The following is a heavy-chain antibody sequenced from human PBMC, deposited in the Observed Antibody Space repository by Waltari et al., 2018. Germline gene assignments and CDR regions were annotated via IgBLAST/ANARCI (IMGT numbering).Heavy chain of an antibody. CDR3: AIYGDYVH. V-gene: IGHV1-69-2*01. CDR2: VDPEDGET. Sequence: WMGRVDPEDGETIYAEKFQGRVTITADTSTDTAYMELSSLRSEDTAVYYCAIYGDYVHWGQGTLVTVSS. J-gene: IGHJ4*02. D-gene: IGHD4-17*01.